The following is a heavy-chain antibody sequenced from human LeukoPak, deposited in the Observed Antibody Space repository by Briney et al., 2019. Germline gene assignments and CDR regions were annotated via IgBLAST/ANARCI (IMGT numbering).Heavy chain of an antibody. CDR1: GFTFSSYS. CDR3: ARGPGSGRNYNWFDP. D-gene: IGHD3-10*01. V-gene: IGHV3-21*01. J-gene: IGHJ5*02. CDR2: ISGSSSSV. Sequence: GGSLRLSCAASGFTFSSYSMNWVRQAPGKGLEWVSSISGSSSSVYYADSVKGRFTISRDNAKNSLYLQMNSLRAEDTAVYYCARGPGSGRNYNWFDPWGQGTLVTVSS.